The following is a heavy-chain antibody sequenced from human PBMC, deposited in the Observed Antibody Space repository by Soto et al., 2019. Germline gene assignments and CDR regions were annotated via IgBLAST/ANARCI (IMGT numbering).Heavy chain of an antibody. CDR3: ARPKIDAVAGPFDY. D-gene: IGHD6-19*01. CDR1: GGSISSSSYY. Sequence: QPQLQESGPGLVKPSETLSLTCTVSGGSISSSSYYWGWIRQPPGKGLEWIGSIYYSGSTYYNPSLKSRVTISVDTSKNQFSLKLSSVTAADTAVYYCARPKIDAVAGPFDYWGQGTLVTVSS. V-gene: IGHV4-39*01. J-gene: IGHJ4*02. CDR2: IYYSGST.